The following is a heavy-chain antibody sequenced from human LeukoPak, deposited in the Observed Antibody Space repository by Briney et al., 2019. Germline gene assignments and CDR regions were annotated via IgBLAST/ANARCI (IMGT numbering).Heavy chain of an antibody. CDR1: GGSISSYY. CDR3: ALLWFGESPLDY. CDR2: IYYSGST. J-gene: IGHJ4*02. V-gene: IGHV4-59*01. D-gene: IGHD3-10*01. Sequence: SETLSLTCTVSGGSISSYYWSWIRQPPGKGLEWIGYIYYSGSTNYNPSLKSRVTISVDTSKNQFSLKLSSVTAADTAVYYCALLWFGESPLDYWGQGTLVTVSS.